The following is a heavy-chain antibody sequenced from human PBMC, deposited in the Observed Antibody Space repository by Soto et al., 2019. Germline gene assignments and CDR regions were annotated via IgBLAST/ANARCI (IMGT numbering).Heavy chain of an antibody. CDR3: ASSLAARLYYYYGMDV. J-gene: IGHJ6*02. Sequence: ASVKVSCKASGGTFSSYAISWVRQAPGQGLEWMGGIIPIFGTANYAQKFQGRVTITADESTSTAYMELSSLRSEDTAVYYCASSLAARLYYYYGMDVWGQGTTVTVSS. CDR2: IIPIFGTA. V-gene: IGHV1-69*13. D-gene: IGHD6-6*01. CDR1: GGTFSSYA.